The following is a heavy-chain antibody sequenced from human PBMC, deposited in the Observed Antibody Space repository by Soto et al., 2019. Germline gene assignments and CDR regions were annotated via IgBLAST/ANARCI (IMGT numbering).Heavy chain of an antibody. CDR3: AKVQIGIQLWSDFDY. CDR2: ISGGGGST. D-gene: IGHD5-18*01. V-gene: IGHV3-23*01. CDR1: GFTFSGYA. J-gene: IGHJ4*02. Sequence: GGSLRLSCAASGFTFSGYAMSWVRQAPGRGLEWVSAISGGGGSTYYADSVKGRFTISRDNSKNTLYLQMNSLRAEDTAVYYCAKVQIGIQLWSDFDYWGQGTLVTVSS.